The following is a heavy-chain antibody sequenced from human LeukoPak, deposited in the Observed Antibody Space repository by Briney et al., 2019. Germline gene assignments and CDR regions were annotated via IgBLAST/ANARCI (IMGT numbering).Heavy chain of an antibody. CDR3: ARHPDYGDYPYYFDY. Sequence: SETLSLTCTVSGGSISSSSYYWGWIRQPPGKGLEWIGSIYYSGSTYYNPSLKRRVTISVDTSKNQFSLKLSSVTAADTAVYYCARHPDYGDYPYYFDYWGQGTLVTVSS. D-gene: IGHD4-17*01. CDR1: GGSISSSSYY. V-gene: IGHV4-39*01. J-gene: IGHJ4*02. CDR2: IYYSGST.